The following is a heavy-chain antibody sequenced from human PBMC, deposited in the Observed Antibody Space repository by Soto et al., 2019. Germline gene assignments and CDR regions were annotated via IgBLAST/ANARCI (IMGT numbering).Heavy chain of an antibody. CDR3: ASLGSGSPGAFDI. CDR1: GGSISSYY. CDR2: IYYSGST. J-gene: IGHJ3*02. D-gene: IGHD3-22*01. Sequence: QVQLQESGPGLVKPSETLSLTCTVSGGSISSYYWSWIRQPPGKGLEWIGYIYYSGSTNYNPSLKSRVTISVDTSKNQFARKLSSVTAADTAVYYCASLGSGSPGAFDIWGQGTMVTVSS. V-gene: IGHV4-59*01.